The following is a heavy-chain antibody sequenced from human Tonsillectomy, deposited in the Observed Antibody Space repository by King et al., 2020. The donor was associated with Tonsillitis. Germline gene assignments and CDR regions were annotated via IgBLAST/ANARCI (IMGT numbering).Heavy chain of an antibody. CDR1: GFTFSSYE. CDR3: ARDSGYTIFDY. Sequence: VQLVESGGGLVQPGGSLRLSCAASGFTFSSYEMNWVRQAPGKGLEWVSYIGSSGRAIYYAGSVKGRFTISRDNAKNSLYLQMNSLRAEDTAVYYCARDSGYTIFDYWGQGTLVTVSS. D-gene: IGHD5-12*01. V-gene: IGHV3-48*03. CDR2: IGSSGRAI. J-gene: IGHJ4*02.